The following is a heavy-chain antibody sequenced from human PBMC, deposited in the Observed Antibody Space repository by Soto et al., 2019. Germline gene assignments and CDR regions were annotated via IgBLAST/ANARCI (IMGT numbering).Heavy chain of an antibody. CDR1: GDSISTVDYF. D-gene: IGHD1-20*01. CDR2: SYNSATT. Sequence: SETLSLTCSVSGDSISTVDYFWAGIRQPPGQALAYIGYSYNSATTYYHPSFESRVAISLDTSKIQFSLNVPSVTAADTAVYFCARERYCITGSCFPNWFDSWGQGTLVTVSS. CDR3: ARERYCITGSCFPNWFDS. V-gene: IGHV4-30-4*08. J-gene: IGHJ5*01.